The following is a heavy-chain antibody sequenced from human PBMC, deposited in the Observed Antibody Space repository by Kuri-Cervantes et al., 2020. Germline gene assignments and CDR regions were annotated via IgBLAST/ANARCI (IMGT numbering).Heavy chain of an antibody. CDR1: GFTFSSYA. D-gene: IGHD5-18*01. CDR3: AKGRGYSYGYVDY. CDR2: INSDGSNT. J-gene: IGHJ4*02. V-gene: IGHV3-74*01. Sequence: GGSLRLSCAASGFTFSSYAMHWVRQAPGKGLVWVSRINSDGSNTDYADSVKGRFTISRDNSKNTLYLQMNSLRAEDTAVYYCAKGRGYSYGYVDYWGQGTLVTVSS.